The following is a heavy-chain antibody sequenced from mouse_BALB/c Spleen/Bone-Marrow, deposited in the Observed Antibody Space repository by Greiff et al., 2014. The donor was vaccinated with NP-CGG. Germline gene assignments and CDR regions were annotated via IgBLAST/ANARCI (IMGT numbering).Heavy chain of an antibody. Sequence: VQLQQSGPELVKPGASVKISCKASGYTFTDYNMHWVKQSHGKSLEWIGYIYPYNGGTAYNQKFKSKATLTVDNSSSTAYMELRSLTSEDSAVYYCSSPYGNYGAWFAYWGQGTLVTVSA. CDR3: SSPYGNYGAWFAY. D-gene: IGHD2-1*01. V-gene: IGHV1S29*02. CDR2: IYPYNGGT. J-gene: IGHJ3*01. CDR1: GYTFTDYN.